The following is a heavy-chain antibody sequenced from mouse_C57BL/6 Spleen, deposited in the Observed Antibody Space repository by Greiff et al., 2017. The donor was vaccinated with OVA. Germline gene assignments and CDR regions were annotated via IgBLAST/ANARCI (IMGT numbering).Heavy chain of an antibody. CDR1: GYTFTSYW. CDR3: AGHADGDFNY. CDR2: IYPSDSET. V-gene: IGHV1-61*01. J-gene: IGHJ2*01. Sequence: QVQLQQPGAELVRPGSSVKLSCKASGYTFTSYWMAWVKQRPGQGLEWIGNIYPSDSETHYNQQFKDKATLTVDHSSRPAYLQRSSLTAEDAAVYYCAGHADGDFNYWGQGTTLTVSS.